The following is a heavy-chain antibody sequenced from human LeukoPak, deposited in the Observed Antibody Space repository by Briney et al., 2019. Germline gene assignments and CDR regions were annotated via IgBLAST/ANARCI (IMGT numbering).Heavy chain of an antibody. CDR2: INPNSGGT. D-gene: IGHD3-22*01. J-gene: IGHJ3*02. V-gene: IGHV1-2*02. Sequence: GASVKVSCKASGYTFTGYYMHWVRQAPGQGLEWMGWINPNSGGTNYAQKFQGRVTMTRDTSISTAYMELSRLRSDDTAVYYCARSLRGSGYYFDAFDIWGQGTMDTVSS. CDR3: ARSLRGSGYYFDAFDI. CDR1: GYTFTGYY.